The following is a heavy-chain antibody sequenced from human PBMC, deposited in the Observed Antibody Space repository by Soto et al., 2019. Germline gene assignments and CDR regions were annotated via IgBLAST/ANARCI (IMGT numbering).Heavy chain of an antibody. J-gene: IGHJ4*02. CDR1: GGTFSSYA. V-gene: IGHV1-69*13. Sequence: SVKVSCKASGGTFSSYAISWVRQAPGQGLEWMGGIIPIFGTANYAQKFQGRVTITADESTSTAYMELSSLRSEDTAVYYCAESKFYYGSGSFRSHFDYWGQGTLVTVSS. CDR3: AESKFYYGSGSFRSHFDY. D-gene: IGHD3-10*01. CDR2: IIPIFGTA.